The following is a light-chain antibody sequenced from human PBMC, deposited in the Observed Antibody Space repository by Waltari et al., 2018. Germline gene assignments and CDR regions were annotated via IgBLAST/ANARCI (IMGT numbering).Light chain of an antibody. J-gene: IGLJ1*01. CDR1: TSYVGGCYY. CDR2: DVS. V-gene: IGLV2-11*01. CDR3: CSYAGSYTYV. Sequence: QSALTRPRSVSGSPGQAVTLSCTGTTSYVGGCYYVSWFLQHPGKAPKPILYDVSERPTGVPDRFSGSKSDNTASLTISGLQAEDEADYYCCSYAGSYTYVFGSGTKVTVL.